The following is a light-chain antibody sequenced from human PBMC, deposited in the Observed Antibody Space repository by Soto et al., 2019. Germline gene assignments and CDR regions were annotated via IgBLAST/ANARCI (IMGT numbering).Light chain of an antibody. Sequence: EIVLTQSPGTLSSSPGERATRSCRASQSGDNRYFAWYQHKPGQAPRLPTYATPSRAPGIPDRFGGSGSGTDFPITIHTLQPEDFAVYYCQQYFASSWTFRQGTTVHIK. CDR2: ATP. CDR3: QQYFASSWT. J-gene: IGKJ1*01. CDR1: QSGDNRY. V-gene: IGKV3-20*01.